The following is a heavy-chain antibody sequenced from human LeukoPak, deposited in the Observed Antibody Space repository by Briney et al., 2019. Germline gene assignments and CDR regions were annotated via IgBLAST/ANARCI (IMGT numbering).Heavy chain of an antibody. V-gene: IGHV4-39*01. J-gene: IGHJ4*02. CDR2: IYYSGST. Sequence: SETLSLTCTVSGGSISSSSYYWGWIRQPPGKGLEWIGSIYYSGSTYYNPSLKSRVTISVDTSKNQFSLKLSSVTAADTAVYYCARGPHTNWGPFYYFDYWGQGTLVTVSS. D-gene: IGHD7-27*01. CDR3: ARGPHTNWGPFYYFDY. CDR1: GGSISSSSYY.